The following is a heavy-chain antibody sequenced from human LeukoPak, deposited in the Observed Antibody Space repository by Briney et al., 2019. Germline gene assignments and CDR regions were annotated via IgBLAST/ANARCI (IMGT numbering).Heavy chain of an antibody. D-gene: IGHD2-2*02. V-gene: IGHV3-30-3*01. J-gene: IGHJ6*02. Sequence: GGSLRLSCAASGFTFSSYAMHWVRQAPGKGLEWVAVISYDGSNKYYADSVKGRFTISRDNSKNTLYLQMNSLRAEDTAVYYCARAGIDCSSTSCYNIAVDRGYGMDVWGQGTTVTVSS. CDR1: GFTFSSYA. CDR3: ARAGIDCSSTSCYNIAVDRGYGMDV. CDR2: ISYDGSNK.